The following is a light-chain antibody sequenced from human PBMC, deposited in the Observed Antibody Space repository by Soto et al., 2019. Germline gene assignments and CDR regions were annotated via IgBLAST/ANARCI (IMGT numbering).Light chain of an antibody. CDR1: QRVDRW. Sequence: DIQMTQSPATLSASVGDRVTITCRASQRVDRWLAWYQQKPGKAPKLLISDASTLESGVPSRFSGSGSVADFSLTICCLRSEDFATYFCPHYDSYPQTFGQGTKV. CDR2: DAS. J-gene: IGKJ1*01. CDR3: PHYDSYPQT. V-gene: IGKV1-5*01.